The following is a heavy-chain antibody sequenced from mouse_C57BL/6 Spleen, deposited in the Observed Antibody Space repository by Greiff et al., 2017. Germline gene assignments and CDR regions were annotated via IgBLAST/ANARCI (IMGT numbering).Heavy chain of an antibody. V-gene: IGHV1-18*01. CDR2: INPNNGGT. D-gene: IGHD3-2*02. Sequence: VQLKQSGPELVKPGASVKIPCKASGYTFTDYNMDWVKQSHGKSLEWIGDINPNNGGTIYNQKFKGKATLTVDKSSSTAYMELRSLTSEDTAVYYCARSLDSSGYPYYAMDYWGQGTSVTVSS. CDR3: ARSLDSSGYPYYAMDY. CDR1: GYTFTDYN. J-gene: IGHJ4*01.